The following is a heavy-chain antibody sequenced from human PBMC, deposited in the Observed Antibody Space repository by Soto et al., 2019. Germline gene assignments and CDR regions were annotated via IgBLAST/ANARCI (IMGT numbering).Heavy chain of an antibody. D-gene: IGHD6-19*01. V-gene: IGHV5-51*01. CDR1: GYSFTSYW. CDR3: ARLISSGWYHYYYGMDV. CDR2: IYPGDSDT. J-gene: IGHJ6*02. Sequence: GESLKISCKGSGYSFTSYWIGWVRQMPGKVLEWMGIIYPGDSDTRYSPSFQGQVTISADKSISTAYLQWSSLKASDTAMYYCARLISSGWYHYYYGMDVWGQGTTVTVSS.